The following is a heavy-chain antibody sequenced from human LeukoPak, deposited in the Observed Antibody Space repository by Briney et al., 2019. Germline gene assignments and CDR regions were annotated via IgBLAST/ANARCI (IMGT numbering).Heavy chain of an antibody. CDR3: ARGRYGDYERYFDY. CDR2: INHSGST. J-gene: IGHJ4*02. V-gene: IGHV4-34*01. D-gene: IGHD4-17*01. Sequence: SETLSLTCAVYGGSFSGYYWSWIRQPPGKGLEWIGEINHSGSTNYNPSLKSRVTISVDTSKNQFSLKLSSVTAADTAVYSCARGRYGDYERYFDYWGQGTLVTVSS. CDR1: GGSFSGYY.